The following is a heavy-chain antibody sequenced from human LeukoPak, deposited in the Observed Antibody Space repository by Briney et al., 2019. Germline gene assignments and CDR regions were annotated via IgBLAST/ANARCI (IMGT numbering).Heavy chain of an antibody. CDR2: IYTSGST. V-gene: IGHV4-4*07. D-gene: IGHD3-3*01. CDR3: ARDQATWRAFDI. CDR1: GGSISSYF. Sequence: SETLSLTRTVSGGSISSYFWSWIRQPAGKGLEWIGRIYTSGSTNYSPSLKSRVTMSVDTSTNQFSLKLSSVTAADTAVYYCARDQATWRAFDIWGQGTLVTVSS. J-gene: IGHJ3*02.